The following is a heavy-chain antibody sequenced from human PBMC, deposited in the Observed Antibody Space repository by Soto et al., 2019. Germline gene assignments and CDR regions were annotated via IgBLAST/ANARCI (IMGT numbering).Heavy chain of an antibody. Sequence: QVQLVQSGAEVKKPGASVKVSCQASGYTFTSYGISWVRQAPGQGLEWLGWISAYNGNTNYAQKLQGRVNMTTDTSTSTAYMELRSLRSDDTAVYYCARIELRFLEWFLYGMDVWGQVTTVTVSS. V-gene: IGHV1-18*01. CDR2: ISAYNGNT. CDR1: GYTFTSYG. J-gene: IGHJ6*02. CDR3: ARIELRFLEWFLYGMDV. D-gene: IGHD3-3*01.